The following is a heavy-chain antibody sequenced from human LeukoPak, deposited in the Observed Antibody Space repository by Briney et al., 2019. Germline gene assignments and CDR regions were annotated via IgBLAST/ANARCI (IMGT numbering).Heavy chain of an antibody. V-gene: IGHV3-23*01. D-gene: IGHD1-26*01. Sequence: GGSLRLSCEASGFTFRNFAMSWVRQAPGKGLEWVSGLSHGGTRTFYAASVKGRFTISRDDSNSTLFLQMDSLRVEDTAIYYCAKDIELFVSWGQGTLVIVSS. CDR1: GFTFRNFA. CDR3: AKDIELFVS. J-gene: IGHJ5*01. CDR2: LSHGGTRT.